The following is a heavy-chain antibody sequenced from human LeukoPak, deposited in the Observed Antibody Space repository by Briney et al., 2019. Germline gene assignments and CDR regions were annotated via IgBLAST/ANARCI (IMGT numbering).Heavy chain of an antibody. CDR2: ISGSGGGT. D-gene: IGHD3-3*01. Sequence: AGSLRLSCAVSGITLSNYGMSWIRQAPGKGLEWVAGISGSGGGTNYADSVKGRFTISRDNPRNTLYLQMNSLGAEDTAVYFCAKRGVVIRVIIVGFHKEAYYFDSWGQGALVTVSS. J-gene: IGHJ4*02. CDR3: AKRGVVIRVIIVGFHKEAYYFDS. V-gene: IGHV3-23*01. CDR1: GITLSNYG.